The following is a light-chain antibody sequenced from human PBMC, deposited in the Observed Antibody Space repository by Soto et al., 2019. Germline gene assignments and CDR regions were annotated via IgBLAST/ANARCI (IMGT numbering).Light chain of an antibody. CDR3: ATWDDSLL. V-gene: IGLV1-44*01. CDR2: SNN. CDR1: SSNIGANL. Sequence: QSVLTHPPSASGTPGQRVTISCSGSSSNIGANLVNWYQQFPGTAPKLLIYSNNQRPSGVPDRFSGSKSDTSASLAISGLQSEDEADYYCATWDDSLLFGGGTKLTVL. J-gene: IGLJ2*01.